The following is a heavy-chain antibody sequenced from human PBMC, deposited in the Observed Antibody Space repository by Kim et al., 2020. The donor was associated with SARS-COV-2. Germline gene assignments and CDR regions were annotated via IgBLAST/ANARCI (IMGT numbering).Heavy chain of an antibody. J-gene: IGHJ4*02. V-gene: IGHV3-30*01. D-gene: IGHD3-9*01. CDR3: ASHDILTGYPGSFGY. Sequence: DPMKGRFTISRDKSKNTLYLQMNSLRAEDTAVYYCASHDILTGYPGSFGYWGQGTLVTVSS.